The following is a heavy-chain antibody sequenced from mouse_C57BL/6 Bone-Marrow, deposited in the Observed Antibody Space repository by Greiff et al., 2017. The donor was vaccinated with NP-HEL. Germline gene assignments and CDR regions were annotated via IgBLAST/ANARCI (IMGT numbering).Heavy chain of an antibody. CDR1: GYTFTSYG. D-gene: IGHD1-1*01. Sequence: QVQLQQSGAELARPGASVKLSCKASGYTFTSYGISWVKQRTGQGLEWIGEIYPRSGNTYYNEKFKGKATLTADKSSSTAYMELRSLTSEDSAVYFCARSHYYGSSPYYYAMDYWGQGTSVTVSS. CDR2: IYPRSGNT. V-gene: IGHV1-81*01. CDR3: ARSHYYGSSPYYYAMDY. J-gene: IGHJ4*01.